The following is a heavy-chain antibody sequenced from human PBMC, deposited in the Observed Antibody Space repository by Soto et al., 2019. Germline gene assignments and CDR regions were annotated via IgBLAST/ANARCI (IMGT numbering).Heavy chain of an antibody. Sequence: QVQLVQSGAEVKKPGASVKVSCKASGYTFTSYDINWVRQATGQGLEWMGWMNPNSGNTGYAQKFQGRVTMHRNTSISTAYRELSSLRSEDTAVYYCARRTDVDIEAYYYYLDVWGKGTTVTVSS. J-gene: IGHJ6*03. D-gene: IGHD5-12*01. CDR1: GYTFTSYD. V-gene: IGHV1-8*01. CDR2: MNPNSGNT. CDR3: ARRTDVDIEAYYYYLDV.